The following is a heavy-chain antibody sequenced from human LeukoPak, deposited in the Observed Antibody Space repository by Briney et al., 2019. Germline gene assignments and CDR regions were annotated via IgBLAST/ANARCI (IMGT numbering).Heavy chain of an antibody. CDR2: ITSSGGNT. V-gene: IGHV3-23*01. CDR3: VKSRESSIWYSLGDY. Sequence: GGSLRLSCTASGHIFSNFGISWVRQAPGKGLEWVSTITSSGGNTYYAQTVKGRFTISRDNSKNTMSLQMSSLRVEDTAIYYCVKSRESSIWYSLGDYWGQGTVVTVS. D-gene: IGHD6-13*01. J-gene: IGHJ4*02. CDR1: GHIFSNFG.